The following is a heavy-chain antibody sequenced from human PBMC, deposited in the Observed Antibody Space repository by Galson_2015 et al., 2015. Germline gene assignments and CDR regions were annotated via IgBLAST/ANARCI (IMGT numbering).Heavy chain of an antibody. Sequence: SVKVSCKASGYTFSNYQIHWVRRAPGQGLEWMGIVNPGSGGTSYAENLQGRVIMSGDMSTTTAFLEMSSLRSDDTALYYCAREPSASGYGDPWGQGTLVTVSS. CDR2: VNPGSGGT. CDR1: GYTFSNYQ. V-gene: IGHV1-46*04. J-gene: IGHJ5*02. CDR3: AREPSASGYGDP. D-gene: IGHD4-17*01.